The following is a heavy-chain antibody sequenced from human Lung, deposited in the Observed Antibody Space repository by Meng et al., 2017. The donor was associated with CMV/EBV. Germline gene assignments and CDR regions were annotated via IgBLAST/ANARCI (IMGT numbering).Heavy chain of an antibody. V-gene: IGHV3-30*04. Sequence: SCAASGFTFSSYAMHWVRQAPGKGLEWLEVISYDGSDKYYTDSVKGRFIISRDTYKNTLLLQMNSRRAEDTDVYYCARRNFYCTNGVCYLDYWGQGTLVTVSS. CDR2: ISYDGSDK. J-gene: IGHJ4*02. CDR3: ARRNFYCTNGVCYLDY. D-gene: IGHD2-8*01. CDR1: GFTFSSYA.